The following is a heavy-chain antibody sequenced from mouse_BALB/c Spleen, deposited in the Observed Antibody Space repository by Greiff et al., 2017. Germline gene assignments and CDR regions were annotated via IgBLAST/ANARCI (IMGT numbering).Heavy chain of an antibody. CDR1: GFSLTSYG. D-gene: IGHD2-4*01. V-gene: IGHV2-9*02. J-gene: IGHJ2*01. CDR3: ARDPSIYYDYDAYYFDY. Sequence: VQRVESGPGLVAPSQSLSITCTVSGFSLTSYGVHWVRQPPGKGLEWLGVIWAGGSTNYNSALMSRLSISKDNSKSQVFLKMNSLQTDDTAMYYCARDPSIYYDYDAYYFDYWGQGTTLTVSS. CDR2: IWAGGST.